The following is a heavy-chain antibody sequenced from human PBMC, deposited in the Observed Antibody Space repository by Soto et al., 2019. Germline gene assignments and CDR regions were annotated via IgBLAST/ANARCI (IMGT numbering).Heavy chain of an antibody. V-gene: IGHV3-48*03. J-gene: IGHJ4*02. CDR1: GFTFSSYE. CDR2: ITGTGSTI. D-gene: IGHD4-17*01. CDR3: AREEVTTWGGFDY. Sequence: PGGSLRLSCVASGFTFSSYEMNWVRQAPGRGLEWVSYITGTGSTIYYGDSVKGRFTISRDNAKNSLYLQMNSLRAEDTAVFYCAREEVTTWGGFDYWGQGTLVTVSS.